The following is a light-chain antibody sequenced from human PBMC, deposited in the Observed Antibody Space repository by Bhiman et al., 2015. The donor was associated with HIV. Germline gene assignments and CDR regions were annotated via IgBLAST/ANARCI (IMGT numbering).Light chain of an antibody. CDR1: SSDVGGYNY. J-gene: IGLJ1*01. V-gene: IGLV2-11*01. CDR3: SSLTSSLTYV. CDR2: DVS. Sequence: QSALTQPRSVSGSPGQSVTISCTGTSSDVGGYNYVSWYQQHPGKAPKLMIYDVSERPSGVPDRFSGSKSGNTASLTISGLQAEDEADYYCSSLTSSLTYVFGTGTNVTVL.